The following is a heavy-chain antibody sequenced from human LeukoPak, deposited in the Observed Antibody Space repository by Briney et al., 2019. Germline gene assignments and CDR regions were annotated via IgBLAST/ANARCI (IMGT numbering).Heavy chain of an antibody. V-gene: IGHV4-59*01. Sequence: LRLSCAASGFRFSDFYMSWIRQPPGKGLEWIGYIYYSGSTNYNPSLKSRVTISVDTSKNQFSLKLSSVTAADTAVYYCARIMVYAGYGMDVWGQGTTVTVSS. D-gene: IGHD2-8*01. CDR3: ARIMVYAGYGMDV. J-gene: IGHJ6*02. CDR1: GFRFSDFY. CDR2: IYYSGST.